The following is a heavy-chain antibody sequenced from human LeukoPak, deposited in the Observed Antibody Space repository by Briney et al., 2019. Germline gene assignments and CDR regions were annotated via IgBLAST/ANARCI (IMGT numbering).Heavy chain of an antibody. D-gene: IGHD3-3*01. J-gene: IGHJ5*02. V-gene: IGHV4-59*08. Sequence: PSETLSLTCTVSGGSISSYYWSWIRQPPGKGLEWIGYIYYSGSTNYNPSLKSRVTISVDTSKNQFSLKLSSVTAADTAVYYCARVSDFWSGANWFDPWGQGTLVTVSS. CDR3: ARVSDFWSGANWFDP. CDR2: IYYSGST. CDR1: GGSISSYY.